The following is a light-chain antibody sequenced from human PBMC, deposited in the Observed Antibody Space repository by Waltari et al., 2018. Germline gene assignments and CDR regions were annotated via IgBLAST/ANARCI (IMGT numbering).Light chain of an antibody. V-gene: IGLV5-45*03. CDR3: MIWHGSAAV. CDR2: YKSDSDK. CDR1: SGLKVRTYR. Sequence: AVLTQPSSLSATPGASASLAFTLRSGLKVRTYRIYWYQQTPGSPPQYLLRYKSDSDKQQGSGVPSRFSGSKDVSANAGILLISGLQSEDEADYYCMIWHGSAAVFGGGTQLTVL. J-gene: IGLJ7*01.